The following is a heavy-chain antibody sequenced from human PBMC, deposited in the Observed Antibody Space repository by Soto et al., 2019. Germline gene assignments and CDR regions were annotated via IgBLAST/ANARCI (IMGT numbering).Heavy chain of an antibody. CDR1: GFTVSSNY. J-gene: IGHJ6*02. CDR3: ASQEINDIVVVKT. CDR2: IYSGGST. D-gene: IGHD2-2*01. Sequence: GGSLRLSCAASGFTVSSNYMSWVRQAPGKGLEWVSVIYSGGSTYYADSVKGRFTISRDNSKNTLYLQMNSLRAEDTAVYYCASQEINDIVVVKTWGQGTTVTVSS. V-gene: IGHV3-66*04.